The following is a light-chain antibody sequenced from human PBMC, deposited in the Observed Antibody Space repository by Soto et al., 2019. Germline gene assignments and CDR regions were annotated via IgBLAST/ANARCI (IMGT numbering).Light chain of an antibody. J-gene: IGKJ2*01. Sequence: DIQLTQSPSFLSASVGDRVTITCRASQGISDYLAWYQQKPGKAPKLLIYAASTLQSGVPSRFSGSGSGTEFTLTISSLQPDDFGTYYCHQYKSYTPYTIGQGTKVDIK. CDR1: QGISDY. CDR2: AAS. CDR3: HQYKSYTPYT. V-gene: IGKV1-9*01.